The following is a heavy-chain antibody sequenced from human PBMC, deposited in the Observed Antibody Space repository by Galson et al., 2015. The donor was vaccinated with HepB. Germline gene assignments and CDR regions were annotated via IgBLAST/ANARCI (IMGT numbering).Heavy chain of an antibody. CDR3: ARGLRVQGNTYFFDY. CDR1: GYTFTSYE. J-gene: IGHJ4*02. V-gene: IGHV1-8*01. D-gene: IGHD3-10*01. CDR2: MNPYTDNT. Sequence: SVKVSCKASGYTFTSYEVNWVRQATGQGLVWMGWMNPYTDNTAYAQNFQGRITMTGDTSIDTAYMTLSSLTSEDTAIYYCARGLRVQGNTYFFDYWGQGTLVTVSS.